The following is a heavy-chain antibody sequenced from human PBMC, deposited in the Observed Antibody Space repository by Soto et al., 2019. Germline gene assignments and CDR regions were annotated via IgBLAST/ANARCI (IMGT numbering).Heavy chain of an antibody. CDR1: GGTFSSYA. Sequence: QVQLVQSGAEVKKPGSSVKVSCKASGGTFSSYAISWVRQAPGQGLEWMGGSIPIFGTANYAQKFQGRVTITADESTSTAYMELSSLRSEDTAVYYCARGTSGDTAMVTRYGMDVWGQGTTVTVSS. J-gene: IGHJ6*02. V-gene: IGHV1-69*01. CDR2: SIPIFGTA. D-gene: IGHD5-18*01. CDR3: ARGTSGDTAMVTRYGMDV.